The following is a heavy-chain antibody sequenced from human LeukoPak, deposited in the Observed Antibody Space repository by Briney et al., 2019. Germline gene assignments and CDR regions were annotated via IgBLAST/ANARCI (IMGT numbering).Heavy chain of an antibody. J-gene: IGHJ5*02. V-gene: IGHV3-7*05. CDR1: GFTFSSYW. Sequence: GGSLRLSCAASGFTFSSYWMSWVRQAPGKGLEWVANIKQDGSEKYYVDSVKGRFTISRDNAKNSLYLQMNSLRAEDTAVYYCARQLGPGQRLVLWFDPWGQGTLVTVSS. CDR2: IKQDGSEK. CDR3: ARQLGPGQRLVLWFDP. D-gene: IGHD6-13*01.